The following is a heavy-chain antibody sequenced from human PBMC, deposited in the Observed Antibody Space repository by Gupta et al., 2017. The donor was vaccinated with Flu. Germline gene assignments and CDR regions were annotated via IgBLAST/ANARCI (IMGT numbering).Heavy chain of an antibody. Sequence: QVQLVQSGAEVKKPGASVEVSCKASGYTFTSYGISWVRQAPGQGLEWMGWISAYNGNTNYAQKLQGRVTMTTDTSTSTAYMELRSLRSDDTAVYYCARDPSYYYGSGSYDYGMDVWGQGTTVTVSS. J-gene: IGHJ6*02. CDR2: ISAYNGNT. CDR3: ARDPSYYYGSGSYDYGMDV. CDR1: GYTFTSYG. D-gene: IGHD3-10*01. V-gene: IGHV1-18*01.